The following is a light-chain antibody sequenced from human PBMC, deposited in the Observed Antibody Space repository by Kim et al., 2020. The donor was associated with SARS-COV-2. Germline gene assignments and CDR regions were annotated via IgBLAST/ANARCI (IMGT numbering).Light chain of an antibody. CDR3: QQYKTYPWT. V-gene: IGKV1-5*03. Sequence: AAVGDRVTITCRASQNINSWLAWYQQKPGKAPKLLIYKASSLESGVPSRFSGSGSGTKFTLTISSLQPDDFATYYCQQYKTYPWTFGQGTKVDIK. CDR1: QNINSW. J-gene: IGKJ1*01. CDR2: KAS.